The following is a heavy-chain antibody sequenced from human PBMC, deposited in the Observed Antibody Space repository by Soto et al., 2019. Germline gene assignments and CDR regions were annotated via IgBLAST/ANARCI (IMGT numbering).Heavy chain of an antibody. CDR1: GFTFSSYG. CDR3: ANGEYYYDSSGYRY. J-gene: IGHJ4*02. D-gene: IGHD3-22*01. V-gene: IGHV3-30*18. CDR2: ISYDGSNK. Sequence: VQLAESGGGLVQPGGSLRLSCAASGFTFSSYGMHWVRQAPGKGLEWVAVISYDGSNKYYADSVKGRFTISRDNSKNTLYLQMNSLRAEDTAVYYCANGEYYYDSSGYRYWGQGTLVTVSS.